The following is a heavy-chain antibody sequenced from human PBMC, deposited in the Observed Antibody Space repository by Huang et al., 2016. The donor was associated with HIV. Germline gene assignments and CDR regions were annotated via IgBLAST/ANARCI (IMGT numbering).Heavy chain of an antibody. CDR2: SIPRFDTS. D-gene: IGHD3-22*01. J-gene: IGHJ2*01. V-gene: IGHV1-69*13. CDR1: GGSFNTYA. CDR3: ARPHHYDSSGFHWYLDL. Sequence: QVHLVQSGAEVRRPGSSMKVSCKASGGSFNTYAITWVRQAPGQGRELMGASIPRFDTSYYAQKFQDRVTITADDSTSTIYMEMTNLRSDDTAIYYCARPHHYDSSGFHWYLDLWGRGTQVTVSS.